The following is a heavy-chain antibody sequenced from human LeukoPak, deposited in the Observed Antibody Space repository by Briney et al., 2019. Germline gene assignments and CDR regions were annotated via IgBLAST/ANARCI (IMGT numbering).Heavy chain of an antibody. V-gene: IGHV3-48*03. J-gene: IGHJ3*02. Sequence: GGSLRLSCAASGFTFSSYEMNWVRQAPGKGLEWVSYISSSGSTIYYADSVKGRFTISRDNAKNSLSLQMNSLRAEDTAVYYCARWVEYGWYAAFDIWGQGTMVTVSS. CDR1: GFTFSSYE. CDR2: ISSSGSTI. CDR3: ARWVEYGWYAAFDI. D-gene: IGHD6-19*01.